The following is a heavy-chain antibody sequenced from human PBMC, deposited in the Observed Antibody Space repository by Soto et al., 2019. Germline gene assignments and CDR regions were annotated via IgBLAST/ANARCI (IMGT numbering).Heavy chain of an antibody. D-gene: IGHD3-3*01. CDR3: ARDNSGYYDFWSGYLYYFDY. V-gene: IGHV1-18*04. CDR2: ISAYNGNT. CDR1: GYTFTSYG. Sequence: QVQLVQSGAEVKKPGASVKVSCKASGYTFTSYGISWVRQAPGQGLEWMGWISAYNGNTNYAQKLQGRVTMTTDTSTSTAYMELRSLRSDDTAVYYCARDNSGYYDFWSGYLYYFDYWGQGTLVTVSS. J-gene: IGHJ4*02.